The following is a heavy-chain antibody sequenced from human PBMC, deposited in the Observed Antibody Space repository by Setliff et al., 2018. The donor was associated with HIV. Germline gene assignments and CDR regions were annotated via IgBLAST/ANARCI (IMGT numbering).Heavy chain of an antibody. CDR3: ARGATLLPGYSDRWEYFYMDV. CDR1: GGSFTDIGGSFTDYY. CDR2: INHSGST. J-gene: IGHJ6*03. V-gene: IGHV4-34*01. Sequence: PSETLSLTCAVFGGSFTDIGGSFTDYYWIWIRQPPGKGLEWIGEINHSGSTHYNPPLKSRATISVDTSKNQFSLRLNSVTAADTAVYYCARGATLLPGYSDRWEYFYMDVWGKGTTVTVSS. D-gene: IGHD5-12*01.